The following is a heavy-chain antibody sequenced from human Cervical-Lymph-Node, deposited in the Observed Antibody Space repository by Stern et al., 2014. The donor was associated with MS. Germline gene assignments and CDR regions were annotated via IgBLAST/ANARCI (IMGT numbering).Heavy chain of an antibody. Sequence: QVQLQESGPGLVKPSETLSLTCSVSGVSISYYYWTWVRQAPGKGLEWIGYVYSSGSTKYNPSLKSRVTISVDTSRNQFSLKLSSVTAADTAVYYCARGRGGSNIYYYGLDVWGQGTTVTVSS. CDR2: VYSSGST. CDR3: ARGRGGSNIYYYGLDV. V-gene: IGHV4-59*01. D-gene: IGHD2-15*01. CDR1: GVSISYYY. J-gene: IGHJ6*02.